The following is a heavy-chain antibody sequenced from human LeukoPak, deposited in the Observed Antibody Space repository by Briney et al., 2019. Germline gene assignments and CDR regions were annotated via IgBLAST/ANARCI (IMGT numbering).Heavy chain of an antibody. D-gene: IGHD6-13*01. CDR3: AAGTAADY. CDR2: VSSSSSYT. Sequence: GGSLRVSRVVSGIPFSDFYMNWIRQAPGKGLEWISYVSSSSSYTDYAESVKGRFTISRDNAKSALYLEMSDLRVEDTAVYYCAAGTAADYWGQGPLVFVPS. CDR1: GIPFSDFY. V-gene: IGHV3-11*03. J-gene: IGHJ4*02.